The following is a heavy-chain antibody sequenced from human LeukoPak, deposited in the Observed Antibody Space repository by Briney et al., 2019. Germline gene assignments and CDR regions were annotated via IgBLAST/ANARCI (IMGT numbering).Heavy chain of an antibody. CDR2: IKSDGSST. J-gene: IGHJ4*02. Sequence: PGGSLRLSCAASGFTFSSGWMHWVRQAPGKGLVWVSRIKSDGSSTRYADSVKGRFTISRDNAKNTLYLQMNSLRAEDTAVYYCARDSAECTGGYCYLVSWGQGTLVTVSS. V-gene: IGHV3-74*01. CDR3: ARDSAECTGGYCYLVS. CDR1: GFTFSSGW. D-gene: IGHD2-8*02.